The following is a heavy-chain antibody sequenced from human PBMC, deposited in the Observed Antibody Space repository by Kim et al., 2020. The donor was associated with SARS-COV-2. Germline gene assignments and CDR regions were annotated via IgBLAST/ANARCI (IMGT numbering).Heavy chain of an antibody. Sequence: SGPTLVNPTQTLTLTCTFSGFSLSTSGMCVGWIRQPPGKALEWLARIDWDDDKYYSSSLKTRLAISKETSRNQVVLRMTNMDPVDTATYYCARTARIAAVGNSYYYGMDVWGQGTTVTVSS. D-gene: IGHD6-13*01. CDR1: GFSLSTSGMC. V-gene: IGHV2-70*11. CDR3: ARTARIAAVGNSYYYGMDV. J-gene: IGHJ6*02. CDR2: IDWDDDK.